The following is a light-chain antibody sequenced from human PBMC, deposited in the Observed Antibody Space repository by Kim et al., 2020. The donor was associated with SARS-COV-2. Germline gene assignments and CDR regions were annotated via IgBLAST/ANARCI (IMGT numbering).Light chain of an antibody. CDR3: NSRDSNDNVV. CDR2: GKN. V-gene: IGLV3-19*01. J-gene: IGLJ2*01. Sequence: VALGQTVRITCQGDSLRSYHATWYQQKPGQAPILVIYGKNNRPSGIPDRFSGSNSGNTASLTITGTQAGDEADYYCNSRDSNDNVVFGGGTQLTVL. CDR1: SLRSYH.